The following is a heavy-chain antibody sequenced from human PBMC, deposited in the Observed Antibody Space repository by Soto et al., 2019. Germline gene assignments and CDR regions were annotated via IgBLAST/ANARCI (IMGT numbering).Heavy chain of an antibody. V-gene: IGHV4-34*01. CDR3: ARGYTSLYNWFDP. J-gene: IGHJ5*02. Sequence: SETLSLTCAVYGGSFSGYYWSWIRQPPGKGLEWIGEINHSGSTNYNPSLKSRVTISVDTSKNQFSLKLSSVTAADTAVYYCARGYTSLYNWFDPWGQGTLVTVSS. D-gene: IGHD2-2*01. CDR2: INHSGST. CDR1: GGSFSGYY.